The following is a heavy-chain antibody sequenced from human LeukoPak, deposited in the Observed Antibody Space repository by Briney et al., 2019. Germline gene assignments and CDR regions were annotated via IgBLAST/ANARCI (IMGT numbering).Heavy chain of an antibody. Sequence: ASVKVSCKVSGYTLTELSMHWVRQAPGKGLEWMGGFDPEDGETIYAQKFQGRVTMTEDTSTDTACMELSSLRSEDTAVYYCATGPYGPRGSVWFDPWGQGTLVTVSS. J-gene: IGHJ5*02. CDR1: GYTLTELS. D-gene: IGHD4-17*01. CDR2: FDPEDGET. CDR3: ATGPYGPRGSVWFDP. V-gene: IGHV1-24*01.